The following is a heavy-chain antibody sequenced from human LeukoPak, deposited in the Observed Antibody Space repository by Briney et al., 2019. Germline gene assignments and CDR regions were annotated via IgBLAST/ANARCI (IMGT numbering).Heavy chain of an antibody. D-gene: IGHD3-10*01. CDR2: ISSSGSTI. CDR3: AGDSGSGNSYYSHMDV. V-gene: IGHV3-48*03. Sequence: PGGSLRLSCAASGFTFSSYGMHWVRQAPGKGLEWVSYISSSGSTIYYADSVKGRFTISRDNAKNSLYLQMNSLRAEDTAVYYCAGDSGSGNSYYSHMDVWGKGTTVTVSS. CDR1: GFTFSSYG. J-gene: IGHJ6*03.